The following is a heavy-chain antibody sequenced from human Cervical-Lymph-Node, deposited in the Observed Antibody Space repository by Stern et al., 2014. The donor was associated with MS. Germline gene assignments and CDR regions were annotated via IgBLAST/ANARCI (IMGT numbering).Heavy chain of an antibody. V-gene: IGHV2-5*02. CDR2: IYWDDDN. J-gene: IGHJ4*02. CDR3: THTWTY. CDR1: GFSLDTHKMS. D-gene: IGHD3/OR15-3a*01. Sequence: QITLKESGPTLVKPTQTLTLTCTFSGFSLDTHKMSVGWIRQPPGKALEWLALIYWDDDNRYSSSLKRKLTITKDTSKNQVVLTMTNMDPVDTATYYCTHTWTYWGQGILVTVSS.